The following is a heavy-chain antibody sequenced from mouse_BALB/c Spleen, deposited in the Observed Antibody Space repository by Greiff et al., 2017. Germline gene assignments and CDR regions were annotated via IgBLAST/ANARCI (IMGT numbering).Heavy chain of an antibody. J-gene: IGHJ2*01. Sequence: EVNLVESGGGLVQPGGSLKLSCAASGFTFSSYGMSWVRQTPDKRLELVATINSNGGSTYYPDSVKGRFTISRDNAKNTLYLQMSSLKSEDTAMYYCARDKYGTFDYWGQGTTLTVSS. CDR3: ARDKYGTFDY. D-gene: IGHD2-10*02. CDR2: INSNGGST. V-gene: IGHV5-6-3*01. CDR1: GFTFSSYG.